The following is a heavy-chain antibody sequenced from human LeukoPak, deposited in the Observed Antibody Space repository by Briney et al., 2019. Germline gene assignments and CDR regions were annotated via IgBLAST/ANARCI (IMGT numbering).Heavy chain of an antibody. CDR1: GITISRYW. Sequence: PGGSLRLSCAASGITISRYWMHWVRQAPGEGPVWVSRVSGDGSTTNYADSVKGRFTISRDNTKNTMSLQMTSLRAEDTAVYYCTMFTSGWAWGQGTLVTVSS. D-gene: IGHD6-19*01. V-gene: IGHV3-74*01. J-gene: IGHJ5*02. CDR2: VSGDGSTT. CDR3: TMFTSGWA.